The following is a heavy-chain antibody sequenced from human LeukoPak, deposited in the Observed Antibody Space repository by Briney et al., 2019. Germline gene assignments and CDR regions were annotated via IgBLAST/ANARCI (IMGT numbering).Heavy chain of an antibody. Sequence: PGGSLRLSCAASGFTFSSYSMNWVRQAPGKGLEWVSYISSSSSTIYYADSVKGRFTISRDNAKNSLYLQMNSLRAEDTAVYYCAREGANYGAGYFQHWGQGTLVTVSS. V-gene: IGHV3-48*01. CDR3: AREGANYGAGYFQH. CDR2: ISSSSSTI. D-gene: IGHD4-17*01. CDR1: GFTFSSYS. J-gene: IGHJ1*01.